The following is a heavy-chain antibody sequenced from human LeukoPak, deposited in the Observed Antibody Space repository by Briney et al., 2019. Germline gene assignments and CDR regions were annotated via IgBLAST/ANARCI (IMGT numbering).Heavy chain of an antibody. J-gene: IGHJ4*02. CDR3: ARDRDYGDEYYFDY. V-gene: IGHV4-61*09. Sequence: SQTLSLTCTVSGGSISSGSYYWSWIRQPAGKGLEWIGHIYTSGSTNYNPSLKSRVTISVDTSKNQFSLKLSSVTAADTAVYYCARDRDYGDEYYFDYWGQGTLVTVSS. CDR1: GGSISSGSYY. CDR2: IYTSGST. D-gene: IGHD4-17*01.